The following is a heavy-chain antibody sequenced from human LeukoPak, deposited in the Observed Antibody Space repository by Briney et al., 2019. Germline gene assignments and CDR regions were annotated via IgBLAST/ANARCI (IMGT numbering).Heavy chain of an antibody. CDR1: RFTFGNYA. J-gene: IGHJ4*02. D-gene: IGHD2-15*01. V-gene: IGHV3-23*01. CDR3: AHNHGPTPFHD. CDR2: ISDSGDDT. Sequence: GSLRLSCAASRFTFGNYAMTWVRQAPGKGLEWVSSISDSGDDTYYADSVKGRFTISRDNSKNTLYLQMNILRVEDTAVYYRAHNHGPTPFHDWGQGTLVTVSS.